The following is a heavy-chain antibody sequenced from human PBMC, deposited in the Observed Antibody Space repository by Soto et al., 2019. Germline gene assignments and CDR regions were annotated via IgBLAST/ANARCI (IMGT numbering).Heavy chain of an antibody. D-gene: IGHD5-18*01. J-gene: IGHJ4*01. Sequence: QVQLQESGPGLVKPSETLSLTCTVSGGSINGYYWTWLRQSPTNGLEWIGSFHFSGSTNYNPSLESRLTISADTSKNQISLTLSSVTAADTAVYYCARASGYSYGYDDFFDNWGQGTLANVSS. CDR2: FHFSGST. CDR1: GGSINGYY. V-gene: IGHV4-59*01. CDR3: ARASGYSYGYDDFFDN.